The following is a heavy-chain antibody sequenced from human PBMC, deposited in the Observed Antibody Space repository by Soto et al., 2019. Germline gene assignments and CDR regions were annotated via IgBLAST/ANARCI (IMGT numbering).Heavy chain of an antibody. CDR1: GVSINSGGYS. V-gene: IGHV4-30-2*01. CDR2: LYYGGAT. D-gene: IGHD2-8*01. Sequence: TLSLTCSVSGVSINSGGYSWSWIRQPPGKGLEWIGYLYYGGATYSKPSLKSRVSISVDWSKNQLSLKLNSVTAADTAVYYCARTFTSMGLFDYWGPGTLVTVYS. J-gene: IGHJ4*02. CDR3: ARTFTSMGLFDY.